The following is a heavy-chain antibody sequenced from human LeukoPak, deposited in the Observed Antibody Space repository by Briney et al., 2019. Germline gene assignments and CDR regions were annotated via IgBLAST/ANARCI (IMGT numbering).Heavy chain of an antibody. CDR1: GFTFSSYA. CDR2: ISYDGSNK. V-gene: IGHV3-30-3*01. CDR3: ARDKGYGSLGAFDI. J-gene: IGHJ3*02. Sequence: GGSLRLSCAASGFTFSSYAMHWVRQAPGKGLEWVAVISYDGSNKYYADSVKGRFTISRDNSKNTLYLQMNSLRAEDTAVYYCARDKGYGSLGAFDIWGQGTMVTVSS. D-gene: IGHD3-10*01.